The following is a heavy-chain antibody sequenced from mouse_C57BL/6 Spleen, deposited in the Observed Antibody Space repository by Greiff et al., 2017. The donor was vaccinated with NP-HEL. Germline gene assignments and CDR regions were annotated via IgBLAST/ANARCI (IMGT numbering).Heavy chain of an antibody. Sequence: EVKLQESGPELVKPGASVKIPCKASGYTFTDYNMDWVKQSHGKSLEWIGDINPNNGGTIYNQKFKGKATLTVDKSSSTAYMELRSLTSEDTAVYYCARSDYYYGYYFDYWGQGTTLTVSS. CDR3: ARSDYYYGYYFDY. J-gene: IGHJ2*01. D-gene: IGHD1-1*01. CDR1: GYTFTDYN. V-gene: IGHV1-18*01. CDR2: INPNNGGT.